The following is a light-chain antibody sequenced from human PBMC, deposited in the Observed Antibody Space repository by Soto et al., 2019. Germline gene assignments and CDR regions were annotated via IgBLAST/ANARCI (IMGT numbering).Light chain of an antibody. Sequence: EIVMTQSPATLSVSPGERATLSCRASQSIDNDLAWYQQKPGQAPRLLIYGASTRATGIPVRFSGSGSGTLFTLTINSLQSEELAVYYCQQYHMWPPLTFGGGTKVEIK. J-gene: IGKJ4*01. CDR3: QQYHMWPPLT. CDR1: QSIDND. V-gene: IGKV3-15*01. CDR2: GAS.